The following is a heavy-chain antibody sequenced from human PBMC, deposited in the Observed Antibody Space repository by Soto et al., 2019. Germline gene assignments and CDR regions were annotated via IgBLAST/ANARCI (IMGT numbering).Heavy chain of an antibody. J-gene: IGHJ4*02. V-gene: IGHV4-59*01. CDR1: GDSISSYY. CDR2: IYYSGST. Sequence: QVHLQESGPGLVKPSETLSLTCTVSGDSISSYYWGWLRQPPGKGLEWIGYIYYSGSTNYNPSLRSRVTISVDTSKNQFSLRLNSVTAADTAVYYCARYSGTLQFDYWGQGTLVTVSS. D-gene: IGHD1-26*01. CDR3: ARYSGTLQFDY.